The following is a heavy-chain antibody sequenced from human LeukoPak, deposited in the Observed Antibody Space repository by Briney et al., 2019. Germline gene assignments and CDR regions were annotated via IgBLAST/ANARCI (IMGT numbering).Heavy chain of an antibody. V-gene: IGHV1-2*04. J-gene: IGHJ4*02. D-gene: IGHD3-10*01. CDR3: ARGALIGGSYYFDY. CDR1: GYTFTGYY. Sequence: ASVKVSCKASGYTFTGYYMHWVREAPGQGLEWMGWINPNSGGTNYAQKFQGWVTMTRDTSISTAYMELSRLRSDDTAVYYCARGALIGGSYYFDYCGQGTLVTVSS. CDR2: INPNSGGT.